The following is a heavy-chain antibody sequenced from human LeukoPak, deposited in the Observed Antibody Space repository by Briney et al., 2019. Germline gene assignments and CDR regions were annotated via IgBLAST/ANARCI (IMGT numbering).Heavy chain of an antibody. J-gene: IGHJ4*02. CDR2: ISAYNGNT. D-gene: IGHD3-9*01. CDR3: ARGEERYYDILTGYPHFDY. CDR1: GYTFTSYG. V-gene: IGHV1-18*01. Sequence: ASVKVSFKASGYTFTSYGISWVRQAPGQGLEWMGWISAYNGNTNYAQKLQGRVTMTTDTSTSTAYMELRSLRSDDTAVCYCARGEERYYDILTGYPHFDYWGQGTLVTVSS.